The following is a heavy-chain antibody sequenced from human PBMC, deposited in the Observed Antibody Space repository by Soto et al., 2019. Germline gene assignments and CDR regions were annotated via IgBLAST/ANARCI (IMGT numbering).Heavy chain of an antibody. Sequence: QVQLVQSGDEVKESGASVKVSCKASGYTFSNYGISWVRQAPGQGLEWMGWISGYNGLTAYAQSVQGRVTMTIDTPTRTAFMELTSLRSNDTAVYYCARDEGIRGFDSWGPGTLVTVSS. J-gene: IGHJ4*02. D-gene: IGHD3-10*01. V-gene: IGHV1-18*04. CDR1: GYTFSNYG. CDR3: ARDEGIRGFDS. CDR2: ISGYNGLT.